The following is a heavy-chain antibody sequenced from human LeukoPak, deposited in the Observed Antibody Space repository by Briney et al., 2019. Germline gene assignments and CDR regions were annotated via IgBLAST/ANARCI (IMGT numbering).Heavy chain of an antibody. J-gene: IGHJ4*02. V-gene: IGHV3-53*01. D-gene: IGHD4-23*01. CDR2: IYSGGST. CDR1: GFTVSSNY. Sequence: GGSLRLSCAASGFTVSSNYMSWVRQAPGKGLEWGSVIYSGGSTYYADSVKGRFTISRDNPKHTLYLQMNSLRAQDTAVYYCARSLRLGGNVHSPWYYFDYWGQGTLVTVSS. CDR3: ARSLRLGGNVHSPWYYFDY.